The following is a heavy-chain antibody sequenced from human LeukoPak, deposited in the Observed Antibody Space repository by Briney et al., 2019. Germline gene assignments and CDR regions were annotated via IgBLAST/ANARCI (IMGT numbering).Heavy chain of an antibody. CDR1: GFTFSSYE. CDR3: ARDRFRGDGAHGGGAFDI. CDR2: ISPSGTTM. D-gene: IGHD3-16*01. V-gene: IGHV3-48*03. Sequence: PGGSLRLSCAASGFTFSSYEMNWVRQAPGKGLEWVSYISPSGTTMHYADSVKGRFTISRDNAENSLYLQMNSLRDEDTAVYYCARDRFRGDGAHGGGAFDIWGQGTMATVSS. J-gene: IGHJ3*02.